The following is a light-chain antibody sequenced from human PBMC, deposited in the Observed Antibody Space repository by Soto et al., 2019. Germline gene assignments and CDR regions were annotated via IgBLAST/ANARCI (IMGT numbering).Light chain of an antibody. V-gene: IGKV3-15*01. CDR2: GAS. CDR3: QQYNNWPPGT. CDR1: QSVSNN. J-gene: IGKJ3*01. Sequence: EIVMTQSPATLSVSPGERATLSCRASQSVSNNLAWYQQKPGQAPRLLIYGASTRATGLPARFSGSGSGTEFTLTISSLQSEDFAVYYCQQYNNWPPGTFGPGTKVDIK.